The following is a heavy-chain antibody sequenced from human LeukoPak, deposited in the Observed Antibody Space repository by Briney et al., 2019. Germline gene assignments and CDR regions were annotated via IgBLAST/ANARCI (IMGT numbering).Heavy chain of an antibody. V-gene: IGHV3-21*01. CDR2: ISSSSSYI. CDR3: ARETYSSSWYLDY. D-gene: IGHD6-6*01. Sequence: AGSLRLSCAASGFTFSSSAMSWVRQAPGKGLEWVSSISSSSSYIYYADSVKGRFTISRDNAKNSLYLQMNSLRAEDTAVSYWARETYSSSWYLDYWGQGTLVTVSS. CDR1: GFTFSSSA. J-gene: IGHJ4*02.